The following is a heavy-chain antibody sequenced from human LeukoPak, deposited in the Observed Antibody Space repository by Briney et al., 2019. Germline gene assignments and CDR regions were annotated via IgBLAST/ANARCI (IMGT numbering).Heavy chain of an antibody. D-gene: IGHD6-19*01. CDR2: INHSGST. V-gene: IGHV4-34*01. Sequence: SETLSLTCAVYGGSFSGYYWSWIRQPPGKGLEWIGEINHSGSTNYNPSLKSRVTMSVDTSKNQFSLKLSSVTAADTAVYYCARVRVAGLTHRGHYFDYWGQGTLVTVSS. J-gene: IGHJ4*02. CDR1: GGSFSGYY. CDR3: ARVRVAGLTHRGHYFDY.